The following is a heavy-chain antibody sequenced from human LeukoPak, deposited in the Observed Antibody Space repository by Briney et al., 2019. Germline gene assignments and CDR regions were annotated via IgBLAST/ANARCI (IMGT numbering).Heavy chain of an antibody. Sequence: GGSLRLSCAASGFTFSSYSMNWVRQARRKGLEWVSSISSSSSYIYYADSVKGRFTISRDNAKNSLYLQMNSLRAEDTAVYYCARDEGYCSSTSCYFVDYWGQGTLVTVSS. CDR2: ISSSSSYI. CDR1: GFTFSSYS. J-gene: IGHJ4*02. D-gene: IGHD2-2*01. CDR3: ARDEGYCSSTSCYFVDY. V-gene: IGHV3-21*01.